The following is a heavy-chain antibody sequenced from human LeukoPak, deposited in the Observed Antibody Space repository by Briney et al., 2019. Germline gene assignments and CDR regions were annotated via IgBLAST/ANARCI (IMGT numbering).Heavy chain of an antibody. CDR1: RYSISGGYY. D-gene: IGHD6-6*01. CDR2: IYPSGDI. J-gene: IGHJ6*03. CDR3: ARALAARPRSYYYYYYMDV. Sequence: SETLSLTCTVSRYSISGGYYWAWIRQPPGKGLEWIGIIYPSGDIYSNPSLKSRVTISVDMSKNQFSLKLSSVTAADTAVYYCARALAARPRSYYYYYYMDVWGKGTTVTVSS. V-gene: IGHV4-38-2*02.